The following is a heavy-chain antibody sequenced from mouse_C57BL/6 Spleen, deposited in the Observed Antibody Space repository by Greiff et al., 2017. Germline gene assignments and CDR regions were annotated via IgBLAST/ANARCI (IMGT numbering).Heavy chain of an antibody. Sequence: QVHVKQPGAELVKPGASVKLSCKASGYTFTSYWMHWVKQRPGQGLEWIGMIHPNSGSTNYNEKFKSKATLTVDKSSSTAYMQLSSLTSEDSAVYYGARSNYVGAMDYWGQGTSVTVSS. J-gene: IGHJ4*01. D-gene: IGHD2-5*01. V-gene: IGHV1-64*01. CDR2: IHPNSGST. CDR1: GYTFTSYW. CDR3: ARSNYVGAMDY.